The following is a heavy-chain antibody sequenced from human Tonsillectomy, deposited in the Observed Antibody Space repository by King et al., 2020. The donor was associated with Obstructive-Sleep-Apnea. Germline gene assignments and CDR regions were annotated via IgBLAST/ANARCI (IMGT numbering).Heavy chain of an antibody. J-gene: IGHJ4*02. D-gene: IGHD6-19*01. Sequence: QLVQSGGGLVKPGGSLRLSCAASGFTFSSYSMNWVRQAPGKGLEWVSSISSSSSYIYYADSVKGRFTISRDNAKNSLYLHMNSLRAEDTAVYFCARDVDPGAYSSGWRPFDYWGQGTLVTVSS. CDR1: GFTFSSYS. CDR3: ARDVDPGAYSSGWRPFDY. V-gene: IGHV3-21*01. CDR2: ISSSSSYI.